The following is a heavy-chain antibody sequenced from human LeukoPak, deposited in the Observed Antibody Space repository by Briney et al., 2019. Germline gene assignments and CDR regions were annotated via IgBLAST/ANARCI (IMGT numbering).Heavy chain of an antibody. J-gene: IGHJ4*02. CDR2: ISSNGGST. CDR1: GFTFSSYA. V-gene: IGHV3-64*01. CDR3: ARSITIFGVAPDY. Sequence: RGSLRLSCAAPGFTFSSYAMHWVRQAPGKGLEYVSPISSNGGSTYYAHSVKGRFTISRDNSKNTLYLQMGGVRAEDMAVYHCARSITIFGVAPDYRGQGTLVTVSS. D-gene: IGHD3-3*01.